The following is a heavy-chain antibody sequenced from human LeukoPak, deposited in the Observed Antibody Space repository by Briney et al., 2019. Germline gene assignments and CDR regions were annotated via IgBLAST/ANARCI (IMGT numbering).Heavy chain of an antibody. D-gene: IGHD1-26*01. J-gene: IGHJ4*02. CDR1: GFTFSSYE. CDR3: ARLDSGSYYLDY. V-gene: IGHV3-48*03. Sequence: GGSLRLSCAASGFTFSSYEMNWVRQAPGKGLESVSYISSSGSNIYYADSVKGRFTISRDNAKNSLYLQMNSLRAEDTAVYYCARLDSGSYYLDYWGQGTLVTVSS. CDR2: ISSSGSNI.